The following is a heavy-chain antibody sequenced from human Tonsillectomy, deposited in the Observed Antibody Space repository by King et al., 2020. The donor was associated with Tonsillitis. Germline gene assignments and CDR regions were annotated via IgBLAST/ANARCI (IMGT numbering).Heavy chain of an antibody. CDR1: RASISSGGYF. J-gene: IGHJ2*01. CDR3: AGGYSFALFGILTHWYFDL. CDR2: IDHRGSS. V-gene: IGHV4-31*03. D-gene: IGHD5-18*01. Sequence: VQLQESGPGLVKPSQTLSLTCTVSRASISSGGYFWNWIRQPPGEGLVWIGYIDHRGSSYYNPSLKSRLNISLDTSKNQISLNVNSVTAADTAVYYCAGGYSFALFGILTHWYFDLWGRGTLVTVSS.